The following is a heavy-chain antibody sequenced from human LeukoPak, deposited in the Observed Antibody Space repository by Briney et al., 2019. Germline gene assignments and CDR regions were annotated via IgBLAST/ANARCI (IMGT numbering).Heavy chain of an antibody. J-gene: IGHJ4*02. CDR1: GFTFDDYT. CDR3: AKAQSGRFDY. Sequence: GSLRLSCAASGFTFDDYTMHWVRHAPGKGLEWVSLISWDGGSTYYADSVKGRFTISRDNSKNSLYLQMNSLRTEDTALYYCAKAQSGRFDYWGQGTLVTVSS. CDR2: ISWDGGST. V-gene: IGHV3-43*01. D-gene: IGHD6-25*01.